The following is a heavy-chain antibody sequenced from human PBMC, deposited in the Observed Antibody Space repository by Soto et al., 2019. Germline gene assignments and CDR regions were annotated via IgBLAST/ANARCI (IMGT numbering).Heavy chain of an antibody. CDR1: GYTFTSYG. Sequence: ASVKVSCKASGYTFTSYGISWVRQAPGQGLEWMGWISAYNGNTNYAQKLQGRVTMTTDTSTSTAYMELRSLRSDDTAVYYCARGLTYYDFWSGYYDAGNWFDPWGQGTLVTSPQ. J-gene: IGHJ5*02. V-gene: IGHV1-18*01. CDR2: ISAYNGNT. CDR3: ARGLTYYDFWSGYYDAGNWFDP. D-gene: IGHD3-3*01.